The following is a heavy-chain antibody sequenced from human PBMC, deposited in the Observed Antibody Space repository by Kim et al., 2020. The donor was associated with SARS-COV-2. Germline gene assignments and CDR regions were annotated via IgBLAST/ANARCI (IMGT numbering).Heavy chain of an antibody. CDR2: ISYDGSNK. CDR1: GFTFSSYA. CDR3: ARERGRSSGWFSPVVHYYYYMDV. V-gene: IGHV3-30-3*01. Sequence: GGSLRLSCAASGFTFSSYAMHWVRQAPGKGLEWVAVISYDGSNKYYADSVKGRFTISRDNSKNTLYLQMNSLRAEDTAVYYCARERGRSSGWFSPVVHYYYYMDVWGKGTTVTVSS. D-gene: IGHD6-19*01. J-gene: IGHJ6*03.